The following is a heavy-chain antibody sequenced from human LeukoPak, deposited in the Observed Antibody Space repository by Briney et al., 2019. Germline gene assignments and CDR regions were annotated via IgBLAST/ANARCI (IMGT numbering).Heavy chain of an antibody. J-gene: IGHJ4*02. CDR2: INPNSGGT. V-gene: IGHV1-2*02. Sequence: ASVKVSCKASGYTFTGYYMHWVRQAPGQGLEWMGWINPNSGGTNYAQKFQGRVTMTRDTSISTAYMELSRLRSDDTAVYYCAKTAVVDITMIALGYYFDYWGQGTLVTVSS. CDR1: GYTFTGYY. D-gene: IGHD3-22*01. CDR3: AKTAVVDITMIALGYYFDY.